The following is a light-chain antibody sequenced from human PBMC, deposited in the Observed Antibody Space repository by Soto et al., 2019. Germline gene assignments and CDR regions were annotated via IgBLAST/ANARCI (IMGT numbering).Light chain of an antibody. CDR2: EVT. V-gene: IGLV2-14*01. CDR1: SGDIGGYNY. J-gene: IGLJ1*01. CDR3: VSYTTFSSYV. Sequence: QSALTQPASVSGSPGQSITISCTGTSGDIGGYNYVSWYQQHPGKAPKLLISEVTNRPSGVSNRFSGSKSGNTASLTISGLQAEDEAEYYCVSYTTFSSYVFGTGTKLTVL.